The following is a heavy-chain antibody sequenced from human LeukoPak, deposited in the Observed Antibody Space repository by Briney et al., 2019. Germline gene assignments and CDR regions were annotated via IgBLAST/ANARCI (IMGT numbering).Heavy chain of an antibody. J-gene: IGHJ4*02. CDR3: AKEVVPAAMDG. CDR2: INGSGVST. D-gene: IGHD2-2*01. V-gene: IGHV3-23*01. Sequence: GGSLRLSCAASGLTFSSYAMAWVRQAPGKGLEWVSTINGSGVSTYYGDSVKGRFTISRDNSKNTLYLQMNSLRADDTAVYYCAKEVVPAAMDGWGRGTLVTVSS. CDR1: GLTFSSYA.